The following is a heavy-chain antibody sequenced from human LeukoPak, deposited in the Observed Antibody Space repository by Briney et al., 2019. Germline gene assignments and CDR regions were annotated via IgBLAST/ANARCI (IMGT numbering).Heavy chain of an antibody. CDR2: ISSSGSTI. V-gene: IGHV3-48*03. D-gene: IGHD3-22*01. CDR1: GFTFSSYE. CDR3: ARERNYYDSSGYESY. J-gene: IGHJ4*02. Sequence: PGGSLRLSCAASGFTFSSYEMNWVRHAPGKGLEWVSYISSSGSTIYYADSVKGRFTISRDNAKNSLYLQMNSLRAEDTAVYHCARERNYYDSSGYESYWGQGTLVTVSS.